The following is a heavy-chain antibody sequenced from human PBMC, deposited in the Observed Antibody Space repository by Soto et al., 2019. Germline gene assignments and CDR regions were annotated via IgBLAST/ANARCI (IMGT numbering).Heavy chain of an antibody. D-gene: IGHD3-22*01. V-gene: IGHV5-10-1*01. Sequence: GESLKISCKGSGYSFTSYWISWVRQMPGKGLEWMGRIDPSDSYTNYSPSFQGHVTISADKSISTAYLQWSSLKASDTAMYYCASGGDSSGYYYVVDYWGQGTLVTVSS. CDR1: GYSFTSYW. CDR2: IDPSDSYT. CDR3: ASGGDSSGYYYVVDY. J-gene: IGHJ4*02.